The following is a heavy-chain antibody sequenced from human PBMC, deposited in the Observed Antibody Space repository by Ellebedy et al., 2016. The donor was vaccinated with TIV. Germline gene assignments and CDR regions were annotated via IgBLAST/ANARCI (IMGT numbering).Heavy chain of an antibody. D-gene: IGHD3-22*01. CDR3: AREAISYATSGYYFDY. Sequence: GESLKISCSASGFMFSTFAMSWVRQAPGKGLEWVSTIPGTGGGSNTYYADSVRGRFTISRDNAKNSLYLQMNSLRAEDTAVYYCAREAISYATSGYYFDYWGQGTLVAVSS. V-gene: IGHV3-23*01. J-gene: IGHJ4*02. CDR2: IPGTGGGSNT. CDR1: GFMFSTFA.